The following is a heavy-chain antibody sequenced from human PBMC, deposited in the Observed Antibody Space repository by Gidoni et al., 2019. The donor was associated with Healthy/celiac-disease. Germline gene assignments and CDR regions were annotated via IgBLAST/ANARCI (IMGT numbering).Heavy chain of an antibody. V-gene: IGHV1-3*01. Sequence: QVQLVQSGAEVKKPGASVKVSCKASGYTFTSYAMHWVRQAPGQRLEWMGWINAGNGNTKDSQKFQGRVTITRDTSASTAYMELSSLRSEDTAVYYCAREAPYYDSSGQIFYYFDYWGQGTLVTVSS. CDR1: GYTFTSYA. CDR3: AREAPYYDSSGQIFYYFDY. CDR2: INAGNGNT. D-gene: IGHD3-22*01. J-gene: IGHJ4*02.